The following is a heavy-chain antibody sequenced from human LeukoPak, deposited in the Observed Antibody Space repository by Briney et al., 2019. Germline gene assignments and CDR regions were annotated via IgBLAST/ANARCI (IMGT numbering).Heavy chain of an antibody. J-gene: IGHJ4*02. D-gene: IGHD2-15*01. Sequence: SGGSLRLSCAASGFTFSSYAMSWLRQAPGKGLEWVSAISGSGGSTFSADSVKGRFTISRDNSKNTLYLQMNSLRAEDTAVYYRAKQGSWSNFDSWGQGTLVTVSS. CDR2: ISGSGGST. CDR3: AKQGSWSNFDS. V-gene: IGHV3-23*01. CDR1: GFTFSSYA.